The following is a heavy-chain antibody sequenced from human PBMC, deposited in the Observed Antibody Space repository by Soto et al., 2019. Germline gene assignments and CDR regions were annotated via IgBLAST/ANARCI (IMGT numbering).Heavy chain of an antibody. D-gene: IGHD5-18*01. CDR3: ARDVDKAMVAEAYFDY. V-gene: IGHV1-69*13. J-gene: IGHJ4*02. Sequence: VKVSCKASGGTFSSSAISWVRQAPGQGLEWLGVIITISGTANHAQNFQGRVTITADESTSTAYMELRSLRSEDTAVYYCARDVDKAMVAEAYFDYWGQGTLVTVYS. CDR2: IITISGTA. CDR1: GGTFSSSA.